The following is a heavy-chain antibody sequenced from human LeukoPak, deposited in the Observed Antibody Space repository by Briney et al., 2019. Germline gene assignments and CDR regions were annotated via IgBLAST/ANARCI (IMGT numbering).Heavy chain of an antibody. CDR2: ISGSGSNT. J-gene: IGHJ4*02. Sequence: GGSLRLSCAASGFTFANYAMTWVRQAPGKGLDWVSLISGSGSNTYYTDSVQGRFTISRDNSRNTLYLQMSSLRAEDTAIYYCAKERGISYTYEFDYWGQGALVTVST. CDR1: GFTFANYA. D-gene: IGHD3-16*01. CDR3: AKERGISYTYEFDY. V-gene: IGHV3-23*01.